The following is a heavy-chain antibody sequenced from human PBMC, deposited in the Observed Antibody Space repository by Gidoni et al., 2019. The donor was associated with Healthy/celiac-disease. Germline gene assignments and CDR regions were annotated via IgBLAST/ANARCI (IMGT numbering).Heavy chain of an antibody. CDR3: ARDAMYYYDSSGYYLSFDFDY. D-gene: IGHD3-22*01. CDR1: GYTFTGYY. CDR2: INPNSGGT. J-gene: IGHJ4*02. Sequence: QVQLVQSGAEVKKPGASVKVSCKASGYTFTGYYMHWVRQAPGQGLEWMGWINPNSGGTNYAQKFQGRVTMTRDTSISTAYMELSRLRSDDTAVYYCARDAMYYYDSSGYYLSFDFDYWGQGTLVTVSS. V-gene: IGHV1-2*02.